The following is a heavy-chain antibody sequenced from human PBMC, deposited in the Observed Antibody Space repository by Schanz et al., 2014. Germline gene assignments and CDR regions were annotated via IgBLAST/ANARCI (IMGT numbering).Heavy chain of an antibody. J-gene: IGHJ4*02. Sequence: QVQLVQSGAEVRKPGASVKVSCKASGYTFISYGISWVRQAPGQGLEWLGWISGSNGNTNYTQKLQGRVTMTTDTSTRTAYMELRSLTSDDTAVYYCARRTSDNSSWYYVDYWGQGTLXTVSS. V-gene: IGHV1-18*01. CDR3: ARRTSDNSSWYYVDY. CDR2: ISGSNGNT. D-gene: IGHD6-13*01. CDR1: GYTFISYG.